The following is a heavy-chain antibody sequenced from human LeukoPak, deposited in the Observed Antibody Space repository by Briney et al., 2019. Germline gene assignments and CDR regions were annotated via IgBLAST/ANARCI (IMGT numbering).Heavy chain of an antibody. J-gene: IGHJ5*02. CDR1: GDSISTYY. CDR2: ICNSGGT. CDR3: AKTGRPNNSGWYRWFDP. D-gene: IGHD6-19*01. Sequence: SETLSLTCTVSGDSISTYYWSWIRQPPGKGLEWIGCICNSGGTNYNPSLKRRVTISVDTSKNQFSLNLSSVTAADTAVYYCAKTGRPNNSGWYRWFDPWGQGTLVTVSS. V-gene: IGHV4-4*09.